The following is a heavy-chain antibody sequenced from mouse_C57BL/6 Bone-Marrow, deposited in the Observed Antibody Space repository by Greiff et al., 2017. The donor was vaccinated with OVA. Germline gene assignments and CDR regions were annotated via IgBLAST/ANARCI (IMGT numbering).Heavy chain of an antibody. D-gene: IGHD1-1*01. CDR2: INPSTGGT. Sequence: EVKLQESGPELVKPGASVKISCKASGYSFTGYYMNWVKQSPEKSLEWIGEINPSTGGTTYNQKFKAKATLTVDKSSSTAYMQLKSLTSEDSAVYYCARSTYYYGSKDYWGQGTTLTVSS. V-gene: IGHV1-42*01. CDR3: ARSTYYYGSKDY. J-gene: IGHJ2*01. CDR1: GYSFTGYY.